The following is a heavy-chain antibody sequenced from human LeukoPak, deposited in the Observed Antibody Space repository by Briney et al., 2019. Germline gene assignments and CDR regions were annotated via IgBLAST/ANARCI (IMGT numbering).Heavy chain of an antibody. Sequence: GGSLRLFCAASGLIFDDYGMRWVRQAPGKGLEGVCDINWNGAWTVYADSVKGRFTISRDNSKNTLYLQMNSLRAEDTAVYYCAKDYYYDSSGPWGFWGQGTMVTVSS. D-gene: IGHD3-22*01. CDR3: AKDYYYDSSGPWGF. CDR1: GLIFDDYG. J-gene: IGHJ3*01. CDR2: INWNGAWT. V-gene: IGHV3-20*04.